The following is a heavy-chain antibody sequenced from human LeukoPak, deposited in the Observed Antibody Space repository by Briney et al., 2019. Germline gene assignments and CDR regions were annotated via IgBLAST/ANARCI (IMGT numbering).Heavy chain of an antibody. D-gene: IGHD3-22*01. CDR2: IWYDGSNK. V-gene: IGHV3-33*01. CDR3: ARGSGYYRLFDY. Sequence: GRSLRLSCAASGFTFSSYGMHWVRQAPGKGLEWVAIIWYDGSNKYYADSVKGRFTISRDNSKNTLYLQMNSLRAEDTAVYYCARGSGYYRLFDYWGQGTLVTVSS. CDR1: GFTFSSYG. J-gene: IGHJ4*02.